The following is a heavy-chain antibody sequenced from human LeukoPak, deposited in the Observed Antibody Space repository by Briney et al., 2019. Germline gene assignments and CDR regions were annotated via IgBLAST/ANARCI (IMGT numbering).Heavy chain of an antibody. J-gene: IGHJ3*02. D-gene: IGHD5-12*01. CDR3: AKRGGSASKGAFDI. CDR1: GFTFSSYA. V-gene: IGHV3-23*01. CDR2: VTNSGDST. Sequence: PGGSLRLSCAASGFTFSSYAMSWARQAPGKGLEWASGVTNSGDSTYYAASVKGRFTISRDNSKSTLYLQMNSLRAEDTAVYYCAKRGGSASKGAFDIWGQGTMVTVSS.